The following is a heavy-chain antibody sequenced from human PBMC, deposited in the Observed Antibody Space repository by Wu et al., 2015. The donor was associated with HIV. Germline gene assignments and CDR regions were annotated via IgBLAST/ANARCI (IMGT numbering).Heavy chain of an antibody. CDR3: ARHSGGWHSGAEYIQH. V-gene: IGHV4-34*01. Sequence: QVQLQQWGAGLLKTSETLSLTCAVYGGPFRDYYWSWIRQSPGKGLEWVGEINHSGSTNYNPSLKSRVTISVDTSKNQFSLKLNSATAADTAVYYCARHSGGWHSGAEYIQHWGQGTLVTVSS. CDR2: INHSGST. J-gene: IGHJ1*01. CDR1: GGPFRDYY. D-gene: IGHD6-19*01.